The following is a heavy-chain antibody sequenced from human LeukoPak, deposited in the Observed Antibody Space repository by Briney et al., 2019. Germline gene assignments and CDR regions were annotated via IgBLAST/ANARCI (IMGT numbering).Heavy chain of an antibody. Sequence: SETLSLTCTVSGGSISDYYWSWIRQPPGRGLEWIAYSGSTSYNPSLKSRVIISVDTSKNQFSLKLSPVTAADTAVYYCARVGIDYSGNIIKYYFDYWGQGTLVTVSS. CDR2: SGST. J-gene: IGHJ4*02. D-gene: IGHD4-23*01. CDR1: GGSISDYY. V-gene: IGHV4-59*01. CDR3: ARVGIDYSGNIIKYYFDY.